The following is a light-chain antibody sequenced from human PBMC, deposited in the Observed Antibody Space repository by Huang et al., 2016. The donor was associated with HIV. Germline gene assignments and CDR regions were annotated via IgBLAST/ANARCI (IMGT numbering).Light chain of an antibody. CDR2: GAS. Sequence: EIVMRQSPATLSMSPGERATLSCRASQSVGNSLAWYQQRPGQAPRLLIYGASTRAPGVPGRFSGSGSGTEFTLTIRSLQSEDFAVYFCQQYHDWPPITFGQGTRLEIK. CDR3: QQYHDWPPIT. V-gene: IGKV3-15*01. CDR1: QSVGNS. J-gene: IGKJ5*01.